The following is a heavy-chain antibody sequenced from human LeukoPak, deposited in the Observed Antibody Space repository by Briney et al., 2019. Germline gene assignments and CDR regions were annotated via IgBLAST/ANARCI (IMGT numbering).Heavy chain of an antibody. V-gene: IGHV1-18*01. CDR2: ISAYNGNT. J-gene: IGHJ3*02. CDR1: GYTLTTYG. CDR3: ARGGSITTIRGVIITDAFDI. D-gene: IGHD3-10*01. Sequence: ASVKVSCKASGYTLTTYGIIWVRQAPGQGLEWMGWISAYNGNTNYAQKLQGRVTMTTDTSTTTAYMELRSLRSDDTAVYYCARGGSITTIRGVIITDAFDIWGQGTMVTVSS.